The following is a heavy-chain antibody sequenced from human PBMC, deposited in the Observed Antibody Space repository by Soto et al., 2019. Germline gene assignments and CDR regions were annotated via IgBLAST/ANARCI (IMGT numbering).Heavy chain of an antibody. V-gene: IGHV3-21*01. J-gene: IGHJ4*02. Sequence: KPVGSLRLSCAASGFTFSDSTMTWVRQAPGKGLEWVSSISSSATSIYYADSVKGRFTISRDNAKNSLYLQMNSLRAEDTAVYYCASSLIAVAGTGRRAAYYFDSWGQGTLVTVSS. CDR3: ASSLIAVAGTGRRAAYYFDS. D-gene: IGHD6-19*01. CDR2: ISSSATSI. CDR1: GFTFSDST.